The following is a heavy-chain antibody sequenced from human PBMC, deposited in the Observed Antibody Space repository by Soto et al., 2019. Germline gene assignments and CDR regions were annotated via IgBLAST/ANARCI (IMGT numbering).Heavy chain of an antibody. Sequence: DVVLVNSGGGFVRPGESLRLSCGASGFRFTSFGMNWVRQGPGKGLEWLSYISGLSATTYYADSVRGRFTVSRDNDMNLVFLQQNNLRGDDTAVYYCTRGGAARPDYWGQGSRVVVSS. V-gene: IGHV3-48*04. CDR1: GFRFTSFG. CDR3: TRGGAARPDY. CDR2: ISGLSATT. J-gene: IGHJ4*02. D-gene: IGHD2-15*01.